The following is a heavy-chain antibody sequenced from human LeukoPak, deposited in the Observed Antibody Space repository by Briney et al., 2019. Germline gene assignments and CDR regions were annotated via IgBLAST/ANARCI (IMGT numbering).Heavy chain of an antibody. CDR1: GASLSGSNYY. CDR2: IYYTGST. J-gene: IGHJ3*02. Sequence: SETLCLSCSVSGASLSGSNYYWGWIRQPPGKGLQWIATIYYTGSTFYNPSLNSRVTISDDTSKKQFSLRLTPVTAADTAMYFCARHRGSLKTGYSPIDPLDIWGQGTMVTVSS. D-gene: IGHD3-9*01. CDR3: ARHRGSLKTGYSPIDPLDI. V-gene: IGHV4-39*01.